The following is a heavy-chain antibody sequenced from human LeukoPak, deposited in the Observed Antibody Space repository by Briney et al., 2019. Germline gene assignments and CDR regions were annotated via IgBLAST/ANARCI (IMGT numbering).Heavy chain of an antibody. Sequence: PGGSLRLSCAASRFTFSDYGMHWVRQAPGKGLEWVAVIWYDGSNKYYADSVKGRFTISRDNSKNTMYLQMNSLRAEDTAVYYCARVGCSGGSCYHPPPGYAMDVWGQGTTVTVSS. CDR3: ARVGCSGGSCYHPPPGYAMDV. CDR2: IWYDGSNK. J-gene: IGHJ6*02. D-gene: IGHD2-15*01. V-gene: IGHV3-33*01. CDR1: RFTFSDYG.